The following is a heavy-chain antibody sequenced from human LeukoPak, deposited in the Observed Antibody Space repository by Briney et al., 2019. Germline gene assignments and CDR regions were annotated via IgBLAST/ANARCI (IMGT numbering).Heavy chain of an antibody. CDR2: IYYSGST. V-gene: IGHV4-39*07. CDR1: GGSISSSSYY. D-gene: IGHD4-17*01. J-gene: IGHJ4*02. CDR3: ARDDYGDYGGDY. Sequence: SETLSLTYTVSGGSISSSSYYWGWIRQPPGKGLEWIGSIYYSGSTYYNPALKSRVTISVDTSKNQFSLKLSSVTAADTAVYYCARDDYGDYGGDYWGQGTLVTVSS.